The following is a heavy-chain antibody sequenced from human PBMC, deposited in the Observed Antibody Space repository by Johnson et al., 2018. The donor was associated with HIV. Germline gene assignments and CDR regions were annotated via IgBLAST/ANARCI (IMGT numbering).Heavy chain of an antibody. Sequence: VQLVESGGGLIKPGGSLRLSCAASGFTFDDYGMSWVRQTPGKGLEWVAGINWNGGSTGYADSVKGRFTISRDNAKNTLYLQMNSLRAGDTGVYYCARAGDYDVLTGSLLRGTFDVWGQGTMVTVSS. V-gene: IGHV3-20*04. D-gene: IGHD3-9*01. CDR3: ARAGDYDVLTGSLLRGTFDV. J-gene: IGHJ3*01. CDR2: INWNGGST. CDR1: GFTFDDYG.